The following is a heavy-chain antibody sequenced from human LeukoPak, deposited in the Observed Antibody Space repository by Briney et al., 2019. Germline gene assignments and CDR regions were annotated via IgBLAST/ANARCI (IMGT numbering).Heavy chain of an antibody. CDR2: ISGDGGST. Sequence: GGSLRLSCAASGFTFDDYAMHWVRQAPGKGLEWVSLISGDGGSTYYADSGKGRFTISRDNSKNSLYLQMNSLRTEDTALYYCAKGADSGDYTSFDYWGQGTLVTVSS. V-gene: IGHV3-43*02. J-gene: IGHJ4*02. CDR3: AKGADSGDYTSFDY. D-gene: IGHD4-17*01. CDR1: GFTFDDYA.